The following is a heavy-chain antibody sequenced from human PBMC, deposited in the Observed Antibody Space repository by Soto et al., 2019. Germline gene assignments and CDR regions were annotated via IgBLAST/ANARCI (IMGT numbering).Heavy chain of an antibody. D-gene: IGHD2-15*01. Sequence: GGSLSLSCAASGFTFSSYSMNWVRQAPGKGLEWVSYISSSSSTIYYADSVKGRFTISRDNAKNSLYLQMNSLRAEDTAVYYCARGYCSGGSCYYYYYYMDVWGKGTTVTVSS. CDR1: GFTFSSYS. CDR3: ARGYCSGGSCYYYYYYMDV. J-gene: IGHJ6*03. CDR2: ISSSSSTI. V-gene: IGHV3-48*01.